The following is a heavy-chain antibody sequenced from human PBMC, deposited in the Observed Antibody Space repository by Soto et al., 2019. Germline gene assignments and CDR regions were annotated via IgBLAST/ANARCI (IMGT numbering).Heavy chain of an antibody. V-gene: IGHV4-59*01. Sequence: SETLSLTCTVSGGSISGYYWSWIRQPPGKGLEWIGYMYNTGSTVYNPSFKSRVTISVDTSKNQFSLKLNSVTAADTAVYYCARATVTVYYFDYWGQGTPVTVSS. CDR1: GGSISGYY. CDR3: ARATVTVYYFDY. J-gene: IGHJ4*02. D-gene: IGHD2-21*02. CDR2: MYNTGST.